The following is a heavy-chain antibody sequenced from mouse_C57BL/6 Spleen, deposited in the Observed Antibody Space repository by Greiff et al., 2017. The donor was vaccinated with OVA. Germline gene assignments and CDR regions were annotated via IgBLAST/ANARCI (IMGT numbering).Heavy chain of an antibody. D-gene: IGHD1-1*01. CDR3: ARRGGSNYFDY. J-gene: IGHJ2*01. CDR2: ISGGGGNT. CDR1: GFTFSSYT. V-gene: IGHV5-9*01. Sequence: EVQVVESGGGLVKPGGSLKLSCAASGFTFSSYTMSWVRQTPEKRLEWVATISGGGGNTYYPDSVKGRFTISRDNAKNTLYLQMSSLRSEDTALYYCARRGGSNYFDYWGQGTTLTVSS.